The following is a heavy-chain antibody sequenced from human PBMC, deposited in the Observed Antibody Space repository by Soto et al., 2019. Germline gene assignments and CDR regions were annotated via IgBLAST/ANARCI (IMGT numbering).Heavy chain of an antibody. D-gene: IGHD6-19*01. V-gene: IGHV3-66*01. J-gene: IGHJ4*02. CDR2: IYSGGST. CDR1: GFTVSSND. CDR3: ASGGNIAVAGIAYDY. Sequence: GGSLRVSCAASGFTVSSNDRSWVRKAPGKGLEWVSVIYSGGSTYYADSVKGRFTISRDNSKNTLYLQMNSLRAEDTAVYYCASGGNIAVAGIAYDYWGQGTLVTVSS.